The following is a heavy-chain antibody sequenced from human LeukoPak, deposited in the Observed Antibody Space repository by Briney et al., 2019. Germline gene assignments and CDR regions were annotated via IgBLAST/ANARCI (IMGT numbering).Heavy chain of an antibody. J-gene: IGHJ4*02. V-gene: IGHV4-61*02. CDR2: IYTSGST. CDR1: GGSISSGSYY. CDR3: SRDREMAFDY. D-gene: IGHD5-24*01. Sequence: SETLSLTCTVSGGSISSGSYYWSWIRQPAGKGLEWIGRIYTSGSTNYNPSLKSRVTISVDTSKNKFSLKLSPVTAADPAGYYFSRDREMAFDYWGRGTLVTVSS.